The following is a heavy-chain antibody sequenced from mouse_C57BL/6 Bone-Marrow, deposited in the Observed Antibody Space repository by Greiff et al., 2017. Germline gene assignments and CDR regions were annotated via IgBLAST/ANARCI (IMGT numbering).Heavy chain of an antibody. J-gene: IGHJ3*01. Sequence: QVQLQQPGAELVRPGTSVKLSCKASGYTFTSYWMHWVKQRPGQGLEWIGVIDPSDSYTTDNQKFKGKATLTVDTASSTAYMQLSSLTSEDSAVYYCARFAYGGQGTLVTDSA. CDR3: ARFAY. CDR2: IDPSDSYT. CDR1: GYTFTSYW. V-gene: IGHV1-59*01.